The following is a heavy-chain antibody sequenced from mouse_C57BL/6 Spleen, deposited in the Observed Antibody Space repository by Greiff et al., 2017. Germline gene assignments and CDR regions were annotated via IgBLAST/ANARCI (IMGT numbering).Heavy chain of an antibody. CDR1: GYTFTDYY. D-gene: IGHD1-1*02. CDR2: IFPGSGST. J-gene: IGHJ3*01. Sequence: VQVVESGPELVKPGASVKISCKASGYTFTDYYINWVKQRPGQGLEWIGWIFPGSGSTYYNEKFKGKATLTVDKSSGTAYMLLRSLTSEDSAVYFCARESMAGFAYWGQGTLVTVSA. V-gene: IGHV1-75*01. CDR3: ARESMAGFAY.